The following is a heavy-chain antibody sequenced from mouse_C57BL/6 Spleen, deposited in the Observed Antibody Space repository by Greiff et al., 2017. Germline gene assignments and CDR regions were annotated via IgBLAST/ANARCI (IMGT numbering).Heavy chain of an antibody. J-gene: IGHJ2*01. Sequence: VQLQQPGAELVRPGSSVKLSCKASGYTFTSYWMHWVKQRPIPGLEWIGNIDPSDSETHYNQKFKDKATLTVDKSSSTAYMQLSSLTSEDSAVYYCARKTVVEDYFDYWGQGTTLTVSS. D-gene: IGHD1-1*01. CDR2: IDPSDSET. CDR3: ARKTVVEDYFDY. V-gene: IGHV1-52*01. CDR1: GYTFTSYW.